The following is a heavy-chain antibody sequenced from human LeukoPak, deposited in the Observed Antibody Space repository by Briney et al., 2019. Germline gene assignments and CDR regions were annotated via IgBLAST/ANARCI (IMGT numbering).Heavy chain of an antibody. D-gene: IGHD6-19*01. J-gene: IGHJ4*02. V-gene: IGHV3-66*01. CDR3: ARGAYSSGWYLDY. Sequence: GGSLRLSCAASGFXVSSNYISWVRQAPGKGLEWVSVIYSGGSTYYADSVKGRFTISRDNSKDTLYLQMNSLRAEDTAVYYCARGAYSSGWYLDYWGQGTLVTVSS. CDR1: GFXVSSNY. CDR2: IYSGGST.